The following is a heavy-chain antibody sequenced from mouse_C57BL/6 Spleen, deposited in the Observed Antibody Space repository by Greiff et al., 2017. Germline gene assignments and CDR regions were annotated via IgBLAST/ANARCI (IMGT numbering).Heavy chain of an antibody. V-gene: IGHV1-63*01. CDR1: GYTFTNYW. CDR2: IYPGGGYT. Sequence: QVQLQQSGAELVRPGTSVKMSCKASGYTFTNYWIGWAKQRPGHGLEWIGDIYPGGGYTNYNEKFKGKATLTADKSSSTAYMQFSSLTSEDSAIYYCARSAYDGYYGTFDYWGQGTTLTVSS. D-gene: IGHD2-3*01. J-gene: IGHJ2*01. CDR3: ARSAYDGYYGTFDY.